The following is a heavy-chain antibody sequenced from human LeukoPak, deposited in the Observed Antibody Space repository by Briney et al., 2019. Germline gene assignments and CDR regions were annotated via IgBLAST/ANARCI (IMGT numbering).Heavy chain of an antibody. J-gene: IGHJ4*02. V-gene: IGHV3-11*01. CDR1: GFTFSDYY. D-gene: IGHD3-10*01. Sequence: RGSLRLSCAASGFTFSDYYMSWIRQAPGKGLEWVSYIISSGSTIYYADSVKGRFTISRDNAKNSLYLQMNSLRAEDTAVYYCARASGLLWFGELSPEYFDYWGQGTLVTVSS. CDR3: ARASGLLWFGELSPEYFDY. CDR2: IISSGSTI.